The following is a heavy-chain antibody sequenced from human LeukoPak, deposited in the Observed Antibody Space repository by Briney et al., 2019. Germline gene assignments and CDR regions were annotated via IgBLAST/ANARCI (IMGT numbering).Heavy chain of an antibody. CDR1: GGTFSSYA. CDR2: IIPILGIA. D-gene: IGHD3-22*01. J-gene: IGHJ6*02. Sequence: SVKVSCKASGGTFSSYAISWVRQTPGQGLEWMGRIIPILGIANYAQKFQGRVTITADKSTSTAYMELSSLRSEDTAVYYCARAPDSSGYYYYYYGMDVWGQGTTVTVSS. V-gene: IGHV1-69*04. CDR3: ARAPDSSGYYYYYYGMDV.